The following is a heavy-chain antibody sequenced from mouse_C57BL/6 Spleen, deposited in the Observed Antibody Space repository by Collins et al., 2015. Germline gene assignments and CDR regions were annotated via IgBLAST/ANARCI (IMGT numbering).Heavy chain of an antibody. CDR3: ARVIYDGYYPYFDY. CDR2: IHPNSGST. D-gene: IGHD2-3*01. V-gene: IGHV1-64*01. CDR1: GYTFTSYW. Sequence: QVQLQQPGAELVKPGASVKLSCKASGYTFTSYWMHWVKQRPGQGLEWIGMIHPNSGSTNYNEKFKSKATLTVDKSSSTAYMQLSSLTSEDSAVYYCARVIYDGYYPYFDYWGQGTTLTVSS. J-gene: IGHJ2*01.